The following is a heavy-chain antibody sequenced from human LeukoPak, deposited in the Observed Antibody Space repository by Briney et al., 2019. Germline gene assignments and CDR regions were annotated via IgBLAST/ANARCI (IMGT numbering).Heavy chain of an antibody. V-gene: IGHV4-30-4*01. Sequence: SETLSLTCTVSGGSISSGDYYWSWIRQPPGKGLECIGYIYCSGSTYYNPSLKRLVTISVDTSKNQFSLKLSSVTAADTAVYYCARDGLSPVVPNCSSTSCYDYYYGMDVWGQGTTVTVSS. J-gene: IGHJ6*02. CDR3: ARDGLSPVVPNCSSTSCYDYYYGMDV. CDR2: IYCSGST. CDR1: GGSISSGDYY. D-gene: IGHD2-2*01.